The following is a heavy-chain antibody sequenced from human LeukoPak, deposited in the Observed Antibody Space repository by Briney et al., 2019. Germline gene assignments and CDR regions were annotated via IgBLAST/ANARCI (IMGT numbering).Heavy chain of an antibody. J-gene: IGHJ4*02. D-gene: IGHD6-13*01. Sequence: SETLSLTCTVSGGSISLYYWNWIRQPAGKGLEWIGSIYYSGSTYYNPSLKSRVTISVDTSKNQFSLKLSSVTAADTAVYYCARSPNTGTFDYWGQGTLVTVSS. V-gene: IGHV4-59*05. CDR1: GGSISLYY. CDR2: IYYSGST. CDR3: ARSPNTGTFDY.